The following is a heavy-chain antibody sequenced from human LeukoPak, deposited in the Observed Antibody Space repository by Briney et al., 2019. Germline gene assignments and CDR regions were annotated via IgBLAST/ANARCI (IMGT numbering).Heavy chain of an antibody. D-gene: IGHD3-3*01. Sequence: SVKVSCKASGGTFSSYTISWVRQAPGQGLEWIGRIIPILGIANYAQKFQGRVTITADKSTSTAYMELSSLRSEDTAVYYCASSIYYDFWSGYSNWSDPWGQGTLVTVSS. J-gene: IGHJ5*02. CDR3: ASSIYYDFWSGYSNWSDP. V-gene: IGHV1-69*02. CDR2: IIPILGIA. CDR1: GGTFSSYT.